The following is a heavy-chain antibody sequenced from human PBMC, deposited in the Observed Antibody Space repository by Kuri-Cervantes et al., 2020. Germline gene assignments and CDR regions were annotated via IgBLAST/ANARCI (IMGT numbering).Heavy chain of an antibody. V-gene: IGHV3-7*01. D-gene: IGHD2-8*01. CDR1: GFTFSSYW. CDR2: IKQDGSEK. Sequence: GGSLRLSCAASGFTFSSYWMSWVRQAPGKGLEWVANIKQDGSEKYYVDSVKGRFTISRDNAENSLYLQMNSLRAEDTAVYYCARGPNMLWGYMDVWGKGTTVTVSS. CDR3: ARGPNMLWGYMDV. J-gene: IGHJ6*03.